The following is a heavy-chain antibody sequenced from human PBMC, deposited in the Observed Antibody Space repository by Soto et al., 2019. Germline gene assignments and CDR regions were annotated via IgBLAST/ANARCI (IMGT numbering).Heavy chain of an antibody. CDR1: GYTFTEYD. CDR3: EVTTGY. CDR2: VSPENRNA. V-gene: IGHV1-8*01. J-gene: IGHJ4*02. Sequence: ASVKVSCKTSGYTFTEYDINWVRQAPGQGFEYIGWVSPENRNAGYAPQFRGRVSMTADTSINTVYLELTTLSYEDTAVYYCEVTTGYWGQGTMVTVSS. D-gene: IGHD4-17*01.